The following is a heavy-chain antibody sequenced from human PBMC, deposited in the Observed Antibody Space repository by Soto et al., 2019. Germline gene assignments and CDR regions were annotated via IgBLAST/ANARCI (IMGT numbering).Heavy chain of an antibody. CDR1: GSPFTGLA. CDR2: ISGSGITT. V-gene: IGHV3-23*01. J-gene: IGHJ4*02. Sequence: EVQLLESGGGLVQPGGSRRLSWEALGSPFTGLAWRWVRKPPGKGLEWVPAISGSGITTYYADSVKGRFTISRDNSKNTVYLQMNSLRAEDTAVYYCAKAQSWYFDYWGQGTLVTVSS. CDR3: AKAQSWYFDY. D-gene: IGHD6-13*01.